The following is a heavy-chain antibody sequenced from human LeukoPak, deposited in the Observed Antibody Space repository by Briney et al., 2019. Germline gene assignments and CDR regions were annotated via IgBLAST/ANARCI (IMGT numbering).Heavy chain of an antibody. J-gene: IGHJ4*02. Sequence: ASVKVSCKASGGTLNTYALSWVRQAPGQGLEWMGGIIPIFGTANHAQKFQGRVTITADESTSTAYMELSSLRSEDTAVYYCARLQAGSYYYNFDYWGQGTLVTVSS. CDR1: GGTLNTYA. CDR2: IIPIFGTA. V-gene: IGHV1-69*13. CDR3: ARLQAGSYYYNFDY. D-gene: IGHD3-10*01.